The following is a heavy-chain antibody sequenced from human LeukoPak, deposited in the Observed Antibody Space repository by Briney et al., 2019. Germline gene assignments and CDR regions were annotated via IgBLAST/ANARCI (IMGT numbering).Heavy chain of an antibody. J-gene: IGHJ4*02. CDR1: GYTFTGYY. CDR3: ARDPYGDYATFDY. CDR2: INPNSGGT. V-gene: IGHV1-2*02. Sequence: ASVKVSCKASGYTFTGYYMHWVRQAPGQGLEWMGWINPNSGGTNYAQKFQGRVTMTRDTSISTAYMELSRLRSDDTAVYYCARDPYGDYATFDYWGQGTLVTVSS. D-gene: IGHD4-17*01.